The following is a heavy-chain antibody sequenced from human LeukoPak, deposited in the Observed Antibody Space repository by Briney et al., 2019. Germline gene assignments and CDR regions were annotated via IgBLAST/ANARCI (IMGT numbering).Heavy chain of an antibody. CDR3: AKARLYCSSGTCSDHPATLTGMDV. V-gene: IGHV3-23*01. CDR1: GFTFRSLA. Sequence: GGSLRLSCAASGFTFRSLAMQWVRQAPGRGREGVSLITNSGVTTHYPDSVKGRFTISRHNSRSTLYLQLNSLRADDTALYYCAKARLYCSSGTCSDHPATLTGMDVWGQGTTVTVSS. D-gene: IGHD2-15*01. CDR2: ITNSGVTT. J-gene: IGHJ6*02.